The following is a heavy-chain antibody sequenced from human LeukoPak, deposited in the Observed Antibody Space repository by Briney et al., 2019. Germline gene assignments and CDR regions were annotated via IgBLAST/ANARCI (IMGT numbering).Heavy chain of an antibody. CDR2: ISGSGGST. D-gene: IGHD3-10*01. CDR1: GFTFSSYA. Sequence: GGSLRLSCAASGFTFSSYAMSWVRQAPGKGLEWVSAISGSGGSTYYADSVKGRFTITRDNSKNTLYLQMNSLRAEDTAVYYCAKPGWFGELSHFDYWGQGTLVTVSS. CDR3: AKPGWFGELSHFDY. V-gene: IGHV3-23*01. J-gene: IGHJ4*02.